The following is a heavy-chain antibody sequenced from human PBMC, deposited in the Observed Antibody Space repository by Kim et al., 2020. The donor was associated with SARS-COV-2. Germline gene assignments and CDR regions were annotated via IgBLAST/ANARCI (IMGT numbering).Heavy chain of an antibody. D-gene: IGHD4-17*01. CDR3: ARDLVLASVTENPFDY. J-gene: IGHJ4*02. CDR1: GGTFSSYA. Sequence: SVKVSCKASGGTFSSYAISWVRQAPGQGLEWMGRIIPILGIANYAQKFQGRVTITADKSTSTAYMELSSLRSEDTAVYYCARDLVLASVTENPFDYWGQGTLVTVSS. V-gene: IGHV1-69*04. CDR2: IIPILGIA.